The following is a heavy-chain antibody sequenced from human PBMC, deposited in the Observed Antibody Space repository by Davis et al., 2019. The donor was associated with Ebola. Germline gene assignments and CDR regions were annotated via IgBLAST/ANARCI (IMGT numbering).Heavy chain of an antibody. J-gene: IGHJ4*02. CDR1: GGSINSYY. CDR2: FFYSGNT. CDR3: AALAGY. Sequence: SETLSLTCTVSGGSINSYYWGWIRQPPGKGLEWIGYFFYSGNTNYNPSLMSRATISLDTSTNQVSLKLKSVTTADTAVYYCAALAGYWGQGTLVTVSS. V-gene: IGHV4-59*01.